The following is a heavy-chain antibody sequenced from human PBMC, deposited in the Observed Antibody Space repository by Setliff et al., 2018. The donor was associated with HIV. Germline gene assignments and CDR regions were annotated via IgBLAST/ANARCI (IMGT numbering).Heavy chain of an antibody. CDR3: ARGRSAGYSSIYYFDY. CDR2: ISTYNGNT. CDR1: GYTFTSYD. V-gene: IGHV1-18*01. D-gene: IGHD6-13*01. Sequence: ASVKVSCKASGYTFTSYDINWIRQAPGQGLEWMGWISTYNGNTNYAQKLQGRVTMTTDTSTTTAYMELRSLKSDDTAVYYWARGRSAGYSSIYYFDYWGQGTLVTVSS. J-gene: IGHJ4*02.